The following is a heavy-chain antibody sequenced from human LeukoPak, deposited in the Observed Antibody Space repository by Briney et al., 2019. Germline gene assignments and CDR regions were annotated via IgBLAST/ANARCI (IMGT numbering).Heavy chain of an antibody. CDR2: IYYSGST. V-gene: IGHV4-59*01. CDR1: GGSISSYY. Sequence: SETLPLTCTVSGGSISSYYWSWIRQPPGKGLEWIGYIYYSGSTNYDPSLKSRVTISVDTSKNQFSLKLSSVTAADTAVYYCATVAVAGTSDAFDIWGQGTMVTVSS. D-gene: IGHD6-19*01. J-gene: IGHJ3*02. CDR3: ATVAVAGTSDAFDI.